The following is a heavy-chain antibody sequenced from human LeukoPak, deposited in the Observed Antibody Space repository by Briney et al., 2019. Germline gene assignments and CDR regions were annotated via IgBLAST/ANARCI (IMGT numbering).Heavy chain of an antibody. CDR3: ARGPLIFNIAVAGIPPPTEYYFDY. V-gene: IGHV1-69*13. Sequence: SVKVSCKASGGTFSSYAISWVRQAPGQGLEWMGGIIPISGTANYAQKFQGRVTITADESTSTAYMELSSLRSEDTAVYYCARGPLIFNIAVAGIPPPTEYYFDYWGQGTLVTVSS. D-gene: IGHD6-19*01. CDR1: GGTFSSYA. J-gene: IGHJ4*02. CDR2: IIPISGTA.